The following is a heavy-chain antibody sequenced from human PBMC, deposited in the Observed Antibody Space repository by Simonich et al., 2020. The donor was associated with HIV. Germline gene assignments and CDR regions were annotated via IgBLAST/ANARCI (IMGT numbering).Heavy chain of an antibody. CDR2: INAGKGNT. Sequence: QVQLVQSGAEVKKPGASVKVSCKASGYPFTSYAMHWVGQAPGKRLEWLGWINAGKGNTKYSQKYQDRVTITKETSASTLYMELSSLRSEDTAVYYCARLGTAPDYYYGMDVWGQGTTVTVSS. D-gene: IGHD1-1*01. CDR1: GYPFTSYA. CDR3: ARLGTAPDYYYGMDV. J-gene: IGHJ6*02. V-gene: IGHV1-3*01.